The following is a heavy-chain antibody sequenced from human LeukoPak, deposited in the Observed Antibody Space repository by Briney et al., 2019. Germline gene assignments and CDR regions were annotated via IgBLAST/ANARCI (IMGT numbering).Heavy chain of an antibody. CDR2: IIPIFGTA. V-gene: IGHV1-69*13. J-gene: IGHJ4*02. D-gene: IGHD3-22*01. Sequence: ASVKVSCKASGGTFSSYAISWVRQAPGQGREGMGGIIPIFGTANYSQKFQGRVTITADESTSTAYMEPSSLRSEDTAVYYCARAMGDYYDSSVFYWGQGTLVTVSS. CDR3: ARAMGDYYDSSVFY. CDR1: GGTFSSYA.